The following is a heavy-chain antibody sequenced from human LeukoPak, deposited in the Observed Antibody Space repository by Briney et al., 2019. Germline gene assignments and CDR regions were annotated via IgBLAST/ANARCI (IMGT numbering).Heavy chain of an antibody. CDR3: TTRLRNHFDY. V-gene: IGHV3-23*01. CDR2: ISDGSRDT. Sequence: WGSLTLSCATSGFTFSSFTMNWVCQAPGKGLEWVSTISDGSRDTHYAGSVKGRFTISRDDSQNIVYLQMDSLRAEDTALYYCTTRLRNHFDYWGQGTQVTVSS. J-gene: IGHJ4*02. D-gene: IGHD5-12*01. CDR1: GFTFSSFT.